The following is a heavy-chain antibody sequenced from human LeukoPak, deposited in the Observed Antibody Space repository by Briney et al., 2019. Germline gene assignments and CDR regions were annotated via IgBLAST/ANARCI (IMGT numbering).Heavy chain of an antibody. J-gene: IGHJ4*02. D-gene: IGHD3-22*01. Sequence: SVKVSCKPSGYTFTNFGISWVRQAPGQGLEWMGRIIPILGIANYAQKFQGRVTITADKSTSTAYMELSSLRSEDTAVYYCARNGHYDSSGYYLGYWGQGTLVTVSS. V-gene: IGHV1-69*04. CDR3: ARNGHYDSSGYYLGY. CDR2: IIPILGIA. CDR1: GYTFTNFG.